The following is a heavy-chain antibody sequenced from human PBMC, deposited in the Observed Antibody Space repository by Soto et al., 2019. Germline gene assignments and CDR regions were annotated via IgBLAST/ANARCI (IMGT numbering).Heavy chain of an antibody. J-gene: IGHJ5*02. CDR2: INPSGGTT. V-gene: IGHV1-46*01. CDR1: GYIFSAYY. Sequence: QVQLVQSGAEVRTPGASVKVSCKASGYIFSAYYIQWVRQVPGQGLEWMGIINPSGGTTTYAQEFQGRVTMTRDTSTSTVYMELGSLRSEDTAMYYCARSYCGGDCPNHWFDPWGQGTLVTVSS. CDR3: ARSYCGGDCPNHWFDP. D-gene: IGHD2-21*02.